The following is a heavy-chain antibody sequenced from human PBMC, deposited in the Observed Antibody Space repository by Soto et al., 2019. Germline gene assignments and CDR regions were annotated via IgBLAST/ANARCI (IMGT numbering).Heavy chain of an antibody. CDR2: INPNSGGT. V-gene: IGHV1-2*04. J-gene: IGHJ6*03. CDR3: ARAYDILPGSWLNYLYV. Sequence: ASVKVSCKTSGYTFTVYHMHWVRQAPGLGLEWMGWINPNSGGTNYAQKFQGWVTMTRDTSISTAYMELSRLRSDDTAVYYCARAYDILPGSWLNYLYVWSKGTTVTVSS. D-gene: IGHD3-9*01. CDR1: GYTFTVYH.